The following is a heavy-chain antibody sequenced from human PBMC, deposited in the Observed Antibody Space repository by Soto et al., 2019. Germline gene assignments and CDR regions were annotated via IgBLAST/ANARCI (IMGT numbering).Heavy chain of an antibody. J-gene: IGHJ3*02. CDR3: AKDPATAAFDI. D-gene: IGHD2-15*01. CDR1: GFTFSGYA. Sequence: PGGSLRLSCAASGFTFSGYAMRWVRHAPGKGLEWGSAISGSGGSTYYADSVKGRFTISRDNSKNTLYLQMNSLIAEDTAVYYCAKDPATAAFDIWGQGTMVTVSS. V-gene: IGHV3-23*01. CDR2: ISGSGGST.